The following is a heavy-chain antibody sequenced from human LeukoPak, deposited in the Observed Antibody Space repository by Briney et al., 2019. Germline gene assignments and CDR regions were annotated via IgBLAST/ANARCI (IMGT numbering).Heavy chain of an antibody. V-gene: IGHV3-23*01. J-gene: IGHJ4*02. CDR1: GFTFSSYA. Sequence: PGGSLRLSCAASGFTFSSYAMSWVRQAPGKGLEWVSAISGSGGSTYYADSVKGRFTISRDNSKNTLYLQMNSLRAEDTAVFYCAKDRTSKVAGTSTGDYWGQGTLVTVSS. CDR2: ISGSGGST. D-gene: IGHD6-19*01. CDR3: AKDRTSKVAGTSTGDY.